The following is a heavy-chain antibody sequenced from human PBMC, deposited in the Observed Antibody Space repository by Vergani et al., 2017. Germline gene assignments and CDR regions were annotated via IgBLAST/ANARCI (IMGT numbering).Heavy chain of an antibody. Sequence: QLQLQESGPGLVKPSETLSLTCIVSGDSINNGNYSWGWIRQPPGKGLEWIGSVYYNGSTYYNPSLKSRVTTSVDASKNQFSLKLTSVTAADTAVYYCGRGSDNYNWGQGTLVTVSS. CDR3: GRGSDNYN. J-gene: IGHJ4*02. D-gene: IGHD5-24*01. CDR1: GDSINNGNYS. V-gene: IGHV4-39*01. CDR2: VYYNGST.